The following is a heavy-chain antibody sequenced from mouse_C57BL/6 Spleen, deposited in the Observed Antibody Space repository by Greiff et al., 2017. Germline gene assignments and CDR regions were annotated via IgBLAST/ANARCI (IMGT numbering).Heavy chain of an antibody. J-gene: IGHJ2*01. CDR1: GFTFSDYG. CDR2: ISSGSSTI. D-gene: IGHD3-3*01. CDR3: ARPGDFYFDY. V-gene: IGHV5-17*01. Sequence: EVHLVESGGGLVKPGGSLKLSCAASGFTFSDYGMHWVRQAPEKGLEWVAYISSGSSTIYYADTVKGRFTISRDNAKNTLFLQMTSLRSEDTAMYYCARPGDFYFDYWGQGTTLTVSS.